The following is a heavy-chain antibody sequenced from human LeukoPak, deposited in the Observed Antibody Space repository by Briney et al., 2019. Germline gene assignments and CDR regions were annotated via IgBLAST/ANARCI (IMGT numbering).Heavy chain of an antibody. CDR1: GFTFSNAW. J-gene: IGHJ4*02. CDR3: TTDLYYDILTGYRYYSDY. D-gene: IGHD3-9*01. Sequence: PGGSLRLSCAASGFTFSNAWMSWVRQAPGKGLEWVGRIKSKTDGGTTDYAAPVKGRFTISRDDSKNTLYLQMNSLKTEDTAVYYCTTDLYYDILTGYRYYSDYWGQGTLVTVSS. CDR2: IKSKTDGGTT. V-gene: IGHV3-15*01.